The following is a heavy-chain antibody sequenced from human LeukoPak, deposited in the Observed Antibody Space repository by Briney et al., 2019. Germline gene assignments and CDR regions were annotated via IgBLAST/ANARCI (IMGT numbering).Heavy chain of an antibody. V-gene: IGHV3-64D*06. Sequence: GGSLRLSCSASGFTFSSYAMHWVRQAPGKGLEYVSAISSNGGSTYYADSVKGRFTISRDNSKNTLYLQMSSLRAEDTAVYYCVKGSPRYCSCTSCYGGALDYWGQGTLVTVSS. CDR3: VKGSPRYCSCTSCYGGALDY. CDR1: GFTFSSYA. CDR2: ISSNGGST. D-gene: IGHD2-2*01. J-gene: IGHJ4*02.